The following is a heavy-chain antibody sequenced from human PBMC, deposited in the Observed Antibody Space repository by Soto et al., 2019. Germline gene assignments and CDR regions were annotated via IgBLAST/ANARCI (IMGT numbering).Heavy chain of an antibody. Sequence: GGSLRLSCAASGFTFSSYSMNWVRQAPGKGLEWVSSISSSSYIYYADSVKGRFTISRDNAKNSLYLQMNSLRAEDTAVYYCARDRSSGSYYFDYWGQGTLVTVSS. D-gene: IGHD6-19*01. V-gene: IGHV3-21*01. CDR2: ISSSSYI. J-gene: IGHJ4*02. CDR1: GFTFSSYS. CDR3: ARDRSSGSYYFDY.